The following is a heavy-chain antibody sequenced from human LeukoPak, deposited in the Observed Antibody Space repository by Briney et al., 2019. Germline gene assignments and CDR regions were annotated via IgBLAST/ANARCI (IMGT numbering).Heavy chain of an antibody. V-gene: IGHV3-30*02. CDR1: GFTFTTYG. CDR3: AGAPTGTSRFDY. J-gene: IGHJ4*02. D-gene: IGHD3-10*01. CDR2: IRYDGTDK. Sequence: GGSLRLSCAASGFTFTTYGMHWVRQAPGKGLEWVAFIRYDGTDKYYADSVKGRFTISRDNSKNTLYLQMNSLRADDTAMYYCAGAPTGTSRFDYWGQGTLVTVSS.